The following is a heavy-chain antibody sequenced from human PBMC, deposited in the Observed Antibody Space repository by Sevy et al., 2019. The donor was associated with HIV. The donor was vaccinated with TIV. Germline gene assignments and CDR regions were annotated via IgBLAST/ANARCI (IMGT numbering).Heavy chain of an antibody. V-gene: IGHV5-51*01. D-gene: IGHD6-13*01. CDR2: IYAGDSDT. J-gene: IGHJ4*02. CDR3: ARQFSNTWDSDY. CDR1: GYTFTSYW. Sequence: GESLKISCKGSGYTFTSYWIGWVRQMPGKGLEWLGIIYAGDSDTRYSPSFEGQVTMSVDKSINTAYLQWSSLKASDTAIYYCARQFSNTWDSDYWGQGTLVTVSS.